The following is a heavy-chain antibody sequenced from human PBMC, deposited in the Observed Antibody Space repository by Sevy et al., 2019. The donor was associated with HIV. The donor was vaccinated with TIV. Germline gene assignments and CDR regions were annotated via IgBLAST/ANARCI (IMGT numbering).Heavy chain of an antibody. V-gene: IGHV3-30*02. J-gene: IGHJ3*02. CDR2: IRNDGSHE. Sequence: GGSLRLSCTASGFSFSNHAMHWVRQGPGKGPEWVAFIRNDGSHEYYADSVKGRFTISRDNSKNTLYLQMNSLRPEDTAVYYCARDRKVLLVVYAIPFDAFDIWGQRTMVTVS. CDR1: GFSFSNHA. CDR3: ARDRKVLLVVYAIPFDAFDI. D-gene: IGHD2-8*02.